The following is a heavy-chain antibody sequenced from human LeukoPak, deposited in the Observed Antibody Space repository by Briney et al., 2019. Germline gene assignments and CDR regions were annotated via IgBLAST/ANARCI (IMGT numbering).Heavy chain of an antibody. V-gene: IGHV3-48*03. J-gene: IGHJ4*02. CDR3: ARGGEMALDY. Sequence: GGSLRLSCAASGFTFSSYEMNWVRQAPGKGLEWVPYISSSGSTIYYADSVKGRFTISRDNAKNSLYLQMNSLRAEDTAVYYCARGGEMALDYWGQGTLVTVSS. CDR2: ISSSGSTI. D-gene: IGHD5-24*01. CDR1: GFTFSSYE.